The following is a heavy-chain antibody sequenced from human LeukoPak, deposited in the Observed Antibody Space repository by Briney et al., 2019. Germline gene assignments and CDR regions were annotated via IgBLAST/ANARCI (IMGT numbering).Heavy chain of an antibody. CDR1: GYTFTSYD. CDR2: MNPNSGNT. D-gene: IGHD1-26*01. J-gene: IGHJ6*03. Sequence: ASVKVSCKASGYTFTSYDINWVRQATGQGLEWMGWMNPNSGNTGYAQKFQGRVTMTRNTSISTAYMELSSLRSEDTAVYYCARTLVGATIDYCYYYMDVWGKGTTVTISS. V-gene: IGHV1-8*01. CDR3: ARTLVGATIDYCYYYMDV.